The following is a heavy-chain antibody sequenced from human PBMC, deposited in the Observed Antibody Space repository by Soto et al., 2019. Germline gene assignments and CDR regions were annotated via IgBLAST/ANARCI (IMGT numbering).Heavy chain of an antibody. Sequence: PSETLSLTCTVSGGSISSGGYYWILIRQHPGKGLEWIGYIYYSGSTYYNPSLKSRVTISVDTSKNQFSLKLSSVTAADTAVYYCARYHCTNGVCYTGGGWFDPWGQGTLVTVSS. V-gene: IGHV4-31*03. CDR2: IYYSGST. J-gene: IGHJ5*02. D-gene: IGHD2-8*01. CDR1: GGSISSGGYY. CDR3: ARYHCTNGVCYTGGGWFDP.